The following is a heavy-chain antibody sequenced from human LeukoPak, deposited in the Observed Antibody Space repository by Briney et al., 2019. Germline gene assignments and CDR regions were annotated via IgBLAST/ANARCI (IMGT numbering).Heavy chain of an antibody. CDR2: ISSSGSTI. Sequence: GGSLRLSCAASGFTFSSYEMNWVRQAPGKGLEWVSYISSSGSTIYYADSVKGRFTISRDNAKNSLYLQMNSLRAEDTALYYCARDFGDAFDIWGQGTMVTVSS. CDR1: GFTFSSYE. J-gene: IGHJ3*02. D-gene: IGHD3-10*01. CDR3: ARDFGDAFDI. V-gene: IGHV3-48*03.